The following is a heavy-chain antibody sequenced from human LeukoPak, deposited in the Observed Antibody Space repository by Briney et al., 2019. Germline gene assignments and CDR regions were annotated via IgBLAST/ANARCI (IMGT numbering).Heavy chain of an antibody. CDR1: GXRFSSSW. CDR2: INGDGSST. CDR3: ARTDNLDY. Sequence: GGSLRLSCAASGXRFSSSWMHWVRQGPGKGLVWVSRINGDGSSTTYADSVQGRFTISRDNAKNTLYLRMNSLRAEDTAVYYCARTDNLDYWGQGSLVTVSS. V-gene: IGHV3-74*01. D-gene: IGHD5-24*01. J-gene: IGHJ4*02.